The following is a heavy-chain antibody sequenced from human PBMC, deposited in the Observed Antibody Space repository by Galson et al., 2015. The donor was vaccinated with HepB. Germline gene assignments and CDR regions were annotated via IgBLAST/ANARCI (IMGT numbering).Heavy chain of an antibody. J-gene: IGHJ3*02. CDR1: GFTFSSYW. Sequence: SLRLSCAASGFTFSSYWMSWVRQAPGKGLEWVANIKQDGSEKYYVDSAKGRFTISRDNAKNSLYLQMNSLRAEDTAVYYCASGILTGYYTNDAFDIWGQGTMVTVSS. CDR2: IKQDGSEK. D-gene: IGHD3-9*01. V-gene: IGHV3-7*03. CDR3: ASGILTGYYTNDAFDI.